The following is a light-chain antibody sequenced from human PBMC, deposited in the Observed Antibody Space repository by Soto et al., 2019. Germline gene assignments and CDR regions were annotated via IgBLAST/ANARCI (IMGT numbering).Light chain of an antibody. CDR2: WAS. Sequence: DIVMTQSPDSQAVSLGERATINCKSSQSVLYSSNNKNYLAWYQQKPGQPPKLLIYWASARESGVPDRLSGSGSGTDFTLTISSLQAEDVAVYYCQQYYSTPWTFGQGTKVEIK. CDR1: QSVLYSSNNKNY. J-gene: IGKJ1*01. CDR3: QQYYSTPWT. V-gene: IGKV4-1*01.